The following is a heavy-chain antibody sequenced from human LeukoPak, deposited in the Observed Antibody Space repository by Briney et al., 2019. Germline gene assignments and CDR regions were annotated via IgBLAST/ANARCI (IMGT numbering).Heavy chain of an antibody. J-gene: IGHJ4*02. CDR1: GYSFTSYW. D-gene: IGHD3-9*01. CDR3: ARRYYDILTGYYIDY. V-gene: IGHV5-51*03. CDR2: IYPGDSDT. Sequence: KPGESLKISCKGSGYSFTSYWIGWVRQMPGKGLEWMGIIYPGDSDTRYSPSFQGQVTISADKSIRTAYLQWSSLKASDTAMYYCARRYYDILTGYYIDYWGQGTLVTVSS.